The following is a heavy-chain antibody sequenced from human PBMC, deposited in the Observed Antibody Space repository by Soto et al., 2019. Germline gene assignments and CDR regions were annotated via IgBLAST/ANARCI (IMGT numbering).Heavy chain of an antibody. CDR3: AKRGGSGSQN. J-gene: IGHJ4*02. Sequence: EVQLLESGGGLVQPGGSLRLSCAASGFTFSSNAMSWVRQAPGKGLEWVSVISGGGGSTNYADSVKGRFSISRDNSKNTLYLQMNSLRAEDTAVYYCAKRGGSGSQNWGQGTLVSVSS. CDR1: GFTFSSNA. V-gene: IGHV3-23*01. D-gene: IGHD3-10*01. CDR2: ISGGGGST.